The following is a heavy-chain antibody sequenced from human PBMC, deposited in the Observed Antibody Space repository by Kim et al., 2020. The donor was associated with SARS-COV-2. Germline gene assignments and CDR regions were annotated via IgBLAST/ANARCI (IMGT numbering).Heavy chain of an antibody. CDR3: AKDPMRHIGWRGFGWVGYFDY. Sequence: GGSLRLSCAASGFTFDDYAMHWVRQAPGKGLEWVSGISWNSGSIGYADSVKGRFTISRDNAKNSLYLQMNSLRAEDTALYYCAKDPMRHIGWRGFGWVGYFDYWGQGTLVTVSS. D-gene: IGHD3-10*01. CDR1: GFTFDDYA. CDR2: ISWNSGSI. J-gene: IGHJ4*02. V-gene: IGHV3-9*01.